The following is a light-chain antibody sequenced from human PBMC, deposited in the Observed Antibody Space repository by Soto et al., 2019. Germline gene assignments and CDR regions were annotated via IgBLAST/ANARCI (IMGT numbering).Light chain of an antibody. CDR1: QSVSSN. CDR3: QQYNVSPLT. Sequence: IVMTQSPATLSVSPGEKATLSCRASQSVSSNLAWYQQKPGQTPKLLIFVASTRATGIPARFSGSGSGTEFTLTITSLQSEYFAVYYCQQYNVSPLTFGGGTKVEFK. J-gene: IGKJ4*01. V-gene: IGKV3-15*01. CDR2: VAS.